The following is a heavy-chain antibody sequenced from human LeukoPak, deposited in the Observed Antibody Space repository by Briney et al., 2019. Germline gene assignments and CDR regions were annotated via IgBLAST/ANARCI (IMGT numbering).Heavy chain of an antibody. CDR2: INPSVGST. J-gene: IGHJ4*02. Sequence: GASVKVSCKASGYTFISYYMHWVRQAPGQGLEWMGIINPSVGSTSYAQKFQGRVTMTRDTSTSTVYMELSSLRSEDTAVYYCARDLTVPLPWGPTKGMDYFDYWGQGTLVTVSS. D-gene: IGHD2-21*02. CDR1: GYTFISYY. V-gene: IGHV1-46*01. CDR3: ARDLTVPLPWGPTKGMDYFDY.